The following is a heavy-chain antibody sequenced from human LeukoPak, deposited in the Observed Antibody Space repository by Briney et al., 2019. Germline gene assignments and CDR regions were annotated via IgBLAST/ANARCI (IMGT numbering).Heavy chain of an antibody. J-gene: IGHJ4*02. Sequence: GGSLRLSCAASGFTFSSYSMNWVRQAPGKGLEWVSSISSSSSYIYYADSVKGRFTISRDNAKNSLYLQMNSLRVEDTAVYYCAREPTYSSSWHTTCDCWGQGTLVTVSS. CDR3: AREPTYSSSWHTTCDC. D-gene: IGHD6-13*01. V-gene: IGHV3-21*01. CDR1: GFTFSSYS. CDR2: ISSSSSYI.